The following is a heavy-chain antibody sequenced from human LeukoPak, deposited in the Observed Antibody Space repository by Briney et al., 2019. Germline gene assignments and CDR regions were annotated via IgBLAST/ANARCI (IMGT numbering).Heavy chain of an antibody. CDR1: EYTFTKYY. Sequence: ASVKVSCKASEYTFTKYYMHWVRQAPGHGLVWMGIIYPSGGGSSYAQKFQGRVTMTRDTSTSTVYMEVNSLTSEDTAVYYCARAFSGYSIDFWGQGTLVTVSS. CDR3: ARAFSGYSIDF. D-gene: IGHD3-22*01. J-gene: IGHJ4*02. V-gene: IGHV1-46*01. CDR2: IYPSGGGS.